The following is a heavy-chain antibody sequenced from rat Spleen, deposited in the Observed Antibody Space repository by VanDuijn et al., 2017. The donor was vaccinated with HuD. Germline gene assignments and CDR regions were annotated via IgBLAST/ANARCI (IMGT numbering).Heavy chain of an antibody. D-gene: IGHD4-3*01. CDR2: ISYDGGRN. CDR3: VRQETSGYSNWFTY. Sequence: EVQLVESDGGLVQPGRSLKLSCAASGFTFSDYYMAWVRQAPTKGLEWVATISYDGGRNFYRDSVKGRFTISRDNAKSSLYLQMDSLRSEDTATYYCVRQETSGYSNWFTYWGQGTLVTVSS. V-gene: IGHV5-29*01. J-gene: IGHJ3*01. CDR1: GFTFSDYY.